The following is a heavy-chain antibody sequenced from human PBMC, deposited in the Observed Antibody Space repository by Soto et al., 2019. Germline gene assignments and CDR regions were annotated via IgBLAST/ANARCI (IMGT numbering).Heavy chain of an antibody. D-gene: IGHD3-10*01. J-gene: IGHJ3*01. V-gene: IGHV3-15*07. CDR3: TTLLLWFGPDSYDL. CDR2: IKRKNDGGTT. CDR1: GFTFSHAW. Sequence: EVQLVESGGGLVQPGGSLRLSCAAYGFTFSHAWMNWVRQAPGKGLEWVGRIKRKNDGGTTKYAPPVKDKFTISRDDSKNTLYLQMNRLNTEDTALYYCTTLLLWFGPDSYDLWGQGTMVTVSS.